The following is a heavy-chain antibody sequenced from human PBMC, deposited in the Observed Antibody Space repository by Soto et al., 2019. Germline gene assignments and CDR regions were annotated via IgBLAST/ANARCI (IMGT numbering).Heavy chain of an antibody. V-gene: IGHV3-30-3*01. CDR3: ARERGIAAAGGYYYYGMDV. Sequence: GGSLRLSCAASGFTFSSYAMHWVRQAPGKGLEWVAVISYDGSNKYYADSVKGRFTISRDNSKNTLYLQMNSLRAEDTAVYYCARERGIAAAGGYYYYGMDVWGQGTTVTVSS. CDR1: GFTFSSYA. CDR2: ISYDGSNK. D-gene: IGHD6-13*01. J-gene: IGHJ6*02.